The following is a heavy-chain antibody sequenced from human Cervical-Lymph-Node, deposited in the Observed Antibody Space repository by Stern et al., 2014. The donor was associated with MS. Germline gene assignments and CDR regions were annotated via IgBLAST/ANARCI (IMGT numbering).Heavy chain of an antibody. CDR2: ISYDGGHT. CDR3: AKDPQRGVVPAAIHY. Sequence: VKLEESGGGVVHPGRSLRLSCEASGFTFSDFGMYWVRQAPGKGPEWVAVISYDGGHTDYADSVKGRFTISIDNSKNTLYVQMNSLRADDTAVYYCAKDPQRGVVPAAIHYWGQGTLVTVSS. D-gene: IGHD2-2*02. J-gene: IGHJ4*02. CDR1: GFTFSDFG. V-gene: IGHV3-30*18.